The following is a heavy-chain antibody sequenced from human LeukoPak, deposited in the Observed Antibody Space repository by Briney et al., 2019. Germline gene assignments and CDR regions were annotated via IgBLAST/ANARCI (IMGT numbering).Heavy chain of an antibody. CDR2: INHSGST. J-gene: IGHJ4*02. CDR3: ARGSAHTY. V-gene: IGHV4-34*01. CDR1: GGSLSGYY. Sequence: LETLSLTSAVYGGSLSGYYWSWIPHPPGTGLEWSGEINHSGSTNYNPSLKSRVTISVDTSKNQFSLKLSSVTAADTAVYYCARGSAHTYWGQGTLVTVSS.